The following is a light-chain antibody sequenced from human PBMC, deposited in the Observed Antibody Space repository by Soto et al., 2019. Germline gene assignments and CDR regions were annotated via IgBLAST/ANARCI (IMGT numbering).Light chain of an antibody. CDR2: GNI. CDR3: QSYDSTRIARYV. V-gene: IGLV1-40*01. Sequence: QSVLTQPPSVSGAPGQRVTISCTGSSSNIGADYDVHWYQQRPGTAPKLLIFGNINRPSGVPDRFSASKSATSASLAITGLLAEDEGDYYCQSYDSTRIARYVFGTGTKLTVL. CDR1: SSNIGADYD. J-gene: IGLJ1*01.